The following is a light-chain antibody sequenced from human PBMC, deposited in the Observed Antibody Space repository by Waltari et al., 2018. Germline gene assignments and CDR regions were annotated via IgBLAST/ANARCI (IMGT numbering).Light chain of an antibody. CDR1: ASAVGASDY. CDR3: SSQTLDGLVL. CDR2: DVT. J-gene: IGLJ2*01. V-gene: IGLV2-14*03. Sequence: QSALTQPASVSGSPGQSITISCSGVASAVGASDYVSWHQHHPGKAPQVIIYDVTNRPSGVSDRFSASKSANTASLTISRLQPEDEADYYCSSQTLDGLVLFGGGTRLTVL.